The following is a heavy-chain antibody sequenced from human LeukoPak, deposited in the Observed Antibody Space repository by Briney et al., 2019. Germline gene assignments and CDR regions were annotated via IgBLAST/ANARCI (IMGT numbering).Heavy chain of an antibody. CDR2: IGFDGSKK. D-gene: IGHD3-10*01. CDR3: AKSYYYGSGSYYKRRFDY. V-gene: IGHV3-30*02. Sequence: GGSLRLSCATSGFTFGAFDMHWLRQAPGKGLELVAIIGFDGSKKFHADSVKGRFTVSRDNSQKTVYLQMNSLRAEDTAVYYCAKSYYYGSGSYYKRRFDYWGQGTLVTVSS. CDR1: GFTFGAFD. J-gene: IGHJ4*02.